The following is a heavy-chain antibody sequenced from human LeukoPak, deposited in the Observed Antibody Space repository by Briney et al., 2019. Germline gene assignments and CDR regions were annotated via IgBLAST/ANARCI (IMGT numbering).Heavy chain of an antibody. D-gene: IGHD3-9*01. V-gene: IGHV1-69*05. CDR2: IIPIFGTA. CDR1: GGTFSSYA. CDR3: ARAPVRGAAIRYFDWLLYADRGIYFDY. J-gene: IGHJ4*02. Sequence: SVKVSCKASGGTFSSYAISWVRQAPGQGLEWMGGIIPIFGTANYAQKFQGRVTITTDESTSTAYMELSSLRSEGTAVYYCARAPVRGAAIRYFDWLLYADRGIYFDYWGQGTLVTVSS.